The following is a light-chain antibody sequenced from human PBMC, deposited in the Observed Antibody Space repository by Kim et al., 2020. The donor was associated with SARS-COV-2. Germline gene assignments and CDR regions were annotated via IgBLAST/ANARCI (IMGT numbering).Light chain of an antibody. Sequence: SLSPGERATLACRASQSVSSSYVAWYQQKPGQAPRLLIYGASSRATGIPDRFSGSGSGTDFTLTISRLEPEDFAVYYCQQYGSPYTFGQGTKLEI. V-gene: IGKV3-20*01. CDR2: GAS. CDR1: QSVSSSY. J-gene: IGKJ2*01. CDR3: QQYGSPYT.